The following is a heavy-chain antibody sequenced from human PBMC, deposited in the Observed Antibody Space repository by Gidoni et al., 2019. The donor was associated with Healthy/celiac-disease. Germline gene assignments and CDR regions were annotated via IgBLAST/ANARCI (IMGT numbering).Heavy chain of an antibody. CDR1: GFTFSSYG. J-gene: IGHJ4*02. Sequence: CPASGFTFSSYGVHWVRQAPGKGLEWVAVISYDGSNKYYADSVKGRFTISRDNSKNTLYLQMNSLRAEDTAVYYCAKGTLDYWGQGTLVTVSS. CDR3: AKGTLDY. D-gene: IGHD3-10*01. CDR2: ISYDGSNK. V-gene: IGHV3-30*18.